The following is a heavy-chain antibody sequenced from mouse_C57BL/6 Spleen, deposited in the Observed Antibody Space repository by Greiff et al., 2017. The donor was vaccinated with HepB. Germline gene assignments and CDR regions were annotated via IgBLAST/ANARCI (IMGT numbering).Heavy chain of an antibody. V-gene: IGHV1-26*01. Sequence: VQLQQSGPELVKPGASVKISCKASGYTFTDYYMNWVKQSHGKSLEWIGDINPNNGGTSYNQKFKGKATLTVDKSSSTAYMELRSLTSEDSAVYYCARFGGSNVFDYWGQGTTLTVSS. CDR2: INPNNGGT. J-gene: IGHJ2*01. CDR1: GYTFTDYY. D-gene: IGHD1-1*01. CDR3: ARFGGSNVFDY.